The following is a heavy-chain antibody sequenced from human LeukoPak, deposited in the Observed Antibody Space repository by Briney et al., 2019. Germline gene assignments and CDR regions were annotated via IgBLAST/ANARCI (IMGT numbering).Heavy chain of an antibody. CDR2: ISVGGSAI. Sequence: GGSLRLSGAASGFTFSSHTLTWVRQAPGKGLEWVSYISVGGSAIYYADSVKGRFTISRDDAKNPLYLQMNSLRVEDTAVYYCAMSFAYWGQGTLVTVSS. J-gene: IGHJ4*02. CDR1: GFTFSSHT. V-gene: IGHV3-48*01. CDR3: AMSFAY.